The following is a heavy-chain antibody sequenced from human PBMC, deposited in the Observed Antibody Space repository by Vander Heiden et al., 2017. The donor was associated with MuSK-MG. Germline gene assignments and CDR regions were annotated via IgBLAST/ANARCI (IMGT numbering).Heavy chain of an antibody. J-gene: IGHJ4*02. CDR2: INDGNGNT. D-gene: IGHD3-10*01. CDR3: ARGYGSGSYSPYYFDY. V-gene: IGHV1-3*01. Sequence: QVQLVQSGAEVQKPGASVKVSCKASGYTFTSYAMHWVRQAPGQRLEWMGWINDGNGNTKYSQKFQGRVTITRDTSASTAYMELSSLRSEDTAVYYCARGYGSGSYSPYYFDYWGQGTLVTVSS. CDR1: GYTFTSYA.